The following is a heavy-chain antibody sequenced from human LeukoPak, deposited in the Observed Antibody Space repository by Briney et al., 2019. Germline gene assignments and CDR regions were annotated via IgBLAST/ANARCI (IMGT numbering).Heavy chain of an antibody. D-gene: IGHD6-13*01. J-gene: IGHJ4*02. CDR2: ISGSGSDT. CDR3: ARVGLIVAAGTPDY. V-gene: IGHV3-11*06. Sequence: LSLTCTVSGGSIRSDYWSWIRQAPGKGLEWVSYISGSGSDTNYADSVKGRFTTSRDNAKNSLYLQMNSLRAEDTAVYYCARVGLIVAAGTPDYWGQGTLVTVSS. CDR1: GGSIRSDY.